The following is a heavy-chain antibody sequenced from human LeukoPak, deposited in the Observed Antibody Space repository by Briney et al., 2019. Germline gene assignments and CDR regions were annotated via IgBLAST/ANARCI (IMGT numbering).Heavy chain of an antibody. Sequence: PAQTLSLTCSVSGGSISSSNDYWRWSRQPAGRGREWIGRIYTSESTNYNPSRKRRVTISVDTSRNQFSLKLSSVTAADTAVYSCASKYGHETHDAFDIWGQGTMVTVSS. CDR3: ASKYGHETHDAFDI. J-gene: IGHJ3*02. CDR1: GGSISSSNDY. D-gene: IGHD4-17*01. V-gene: IGHV4-61*02. CDR2: IYTSEST.